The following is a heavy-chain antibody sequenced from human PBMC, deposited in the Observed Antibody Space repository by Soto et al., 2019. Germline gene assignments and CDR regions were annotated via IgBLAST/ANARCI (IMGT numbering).Heavy chain of an antibody. D-gene: IGHD6-19*01. Sequence: SETLSLTCAVYGGSFGGYYWTWIRQPPGKGLEWIGEINHSGSTNYNPSLKSRVTISVDTSKNQSSLKLSSVTAADTAVYYCASATGVAVAGTSWFDPWGQGTLVTVS. CDR2: INHSGST. V-gene: IGHV4-34*01. CDR3: ASATGVAVAGTSWFDP. J-gene: IGHJ5*02. CDR1: GGSFGGYY.